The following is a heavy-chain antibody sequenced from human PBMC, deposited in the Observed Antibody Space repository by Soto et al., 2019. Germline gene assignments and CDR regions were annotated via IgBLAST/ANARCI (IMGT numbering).Heavy chain of an antibody. CDR2: TYYRSKWYN. CDR3: ARASSHLYDFWSGYTFDY. J-gene: IGHJ4*02. CDR1: GDSVSSNSAA. D-gene: IGHD3-3*01. Sequence: SQTLSLTCAISGDSVSSNSAAWNWIRQSPSRGLEWLGRTYYRSKWYNDYAVSVKSRITINPDTSKNQFSLQLNSATPEDTAVYYCARASSHLYDFWSGYTFDYWGQGTLVTVSS. V-gene: IGHV6-1*01.